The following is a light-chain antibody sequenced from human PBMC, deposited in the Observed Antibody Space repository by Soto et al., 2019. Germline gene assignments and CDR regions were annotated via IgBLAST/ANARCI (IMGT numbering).Light chain of an antibody. CDR3: QQYGSPPT. CDR2: GAS. CDR1: QSVSSSY. Sequence: EVVLTQSPGTLSLSPGERATLSCRASQSVSSSYLAWYQQKPGQAPRLLVYGASSRATGTPDRFSGSGSGTDFTLFINRLEFEDFAVYYCQQYGSPPTLGGGTGVDIK. J-gene: IGKJ4*01. V-gene: IGKV3-20*01.